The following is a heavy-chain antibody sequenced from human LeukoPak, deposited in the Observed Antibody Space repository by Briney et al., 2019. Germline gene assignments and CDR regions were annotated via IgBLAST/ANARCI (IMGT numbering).Heavy chain of an antibody. Sequence: GGSLRLSCAASGFTVSSYAMHWVRQPIGKGLEWVSALGIAGDTFYPGSVKGRFTISRENAKNSLYLQMNSLRAEDTAMYYCARGGCTGGDCRLFDYWGQGTLVTVSS. J-gene: IGHJ4*02. V-gene: IGHV3-13*01. CDR1: GFTVSSYA. CDR2: LGIAGDT. CDR3: ARGGCTGGDCRLFDY. D-gene: IGHD2-21*02.